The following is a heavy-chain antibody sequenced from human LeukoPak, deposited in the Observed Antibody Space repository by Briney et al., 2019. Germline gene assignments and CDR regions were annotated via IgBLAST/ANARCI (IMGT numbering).Heavy chain of an antibody. V-gene: IGHV4-59*01. CDR2: IYYSGTT. J-gene: IGHJ4*02. CDR3: TREGPPVHYTGYYDY. D-gene: IGHD3-9*01. CDR1: GGSISSYY. Sequence: SETLSLTCTVSGGSISSYYWSWIRQPPGKGLEWIGYIYYSGTTNYNPSLKSRVTISVDTSKNQVSLKLTSVTAADSAVYYCTREGPPVHYTGYYDYWGQGTLVTVSS.